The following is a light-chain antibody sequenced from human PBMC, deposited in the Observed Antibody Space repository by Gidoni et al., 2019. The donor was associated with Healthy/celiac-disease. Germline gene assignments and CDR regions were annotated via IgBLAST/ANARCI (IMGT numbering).Light chain of an antibody. CDR2: WAS. V-gene: IGKV4-1*01. J-gene: IGKJ2*01. CDR3: QQYYSTPYX. Sequence: DIVMTQSPDSLAVSLGERATINCKSSQSVLYSSNNKNYLAWYQQKPGQPPKLLIYWASTRESGVPDRFSGSGSGTDFTLTISSLQAEDVAVYYCQQYYSTPYXFXQGTKVEIK. CDR1: QSVLYSSNNKNY.